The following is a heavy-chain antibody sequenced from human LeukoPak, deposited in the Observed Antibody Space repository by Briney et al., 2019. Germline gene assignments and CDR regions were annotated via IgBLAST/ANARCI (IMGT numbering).Heavy chain of an antibody. D-gene: IGHD6-13*01. CDR2: IYSGGNT. CDR3: ARLGSSWELDY. CDR1: DGSINSDTYY. Sequence: SETLSLTCSVSDGSINSDTYYWGWIRQPPGKGLEWIASIYSGGNTFYNPSLKSRVTISIDTSKKQFSLKLTSVTAADTAVYYCARLGSSWELDYWGQGTLVTVSS. J-gene: IGHJ4*02. V-gene: IGHV4-39*07.